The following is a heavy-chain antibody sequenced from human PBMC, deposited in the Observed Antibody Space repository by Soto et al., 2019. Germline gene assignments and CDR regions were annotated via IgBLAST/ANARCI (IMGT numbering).Heavy chain of an antibody. Sequence: QVHLVESGGGVVQPGRSLRLSCVASGFTFDTYGIHWVRQAPGKGLQWVALISYEGSNTYYADSVRGRFTISRDNSKNTLYLKMNTLRPEDTGLYYCARVTPGNNLYYFSGLDFWGQGTPVTVSS. CDR2: ISYEGSNT. CDR1: GFTFDTYG. J-gene: IGHJ6*02. D-gene: IGHD1-1*01. CDR3: ARVTPGNNLYYFSGLDF. V-gene: IGHV3-30-3*01.